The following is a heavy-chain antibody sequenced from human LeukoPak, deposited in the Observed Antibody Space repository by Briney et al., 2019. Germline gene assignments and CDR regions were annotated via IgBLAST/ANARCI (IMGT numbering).Heavy chain of an antibody. CDR1: GGSIITSSYY. Sequence: PSETLSLTCTVSGGSIITSSYYWGWIRQPPGKGLEWIGSIYYSGSGSTYYNPSLKSRVTMSSDTSKNQFSLKLSSVTAADTAVYYCARGTYLHRGSSSSWYGYWGQGSLVTVSS. V-gene: IGHV4-39*01. CDR2: IYYSGSGST. D-gene: IGHD6-13*01. CDR3: ARGTYLHRGSSSSWYGY. J-gene: IGHJ4*02.